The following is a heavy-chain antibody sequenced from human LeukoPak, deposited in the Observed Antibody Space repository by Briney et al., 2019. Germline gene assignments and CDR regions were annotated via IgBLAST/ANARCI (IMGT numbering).Heavy chain of an antibody. Sequence: SDTLSHTRSLSGYSIYSPLYWVWIAQSPGTGLEWIGSIYHSGSTYYNPSLKSRVTMSVDTSKNQFSLRLSSVTAADTAVYYCARDEVVRGEVEYWGQGTLVTVSS. J-gene: IGHJ4*02. CDR1: GYSIYSPLY. D-gene: IGHD3-10*01. CDR2: IYHSGST. V-gene: IGHV4-38-2*02. CDR3: ARDEVVRGEVEY.